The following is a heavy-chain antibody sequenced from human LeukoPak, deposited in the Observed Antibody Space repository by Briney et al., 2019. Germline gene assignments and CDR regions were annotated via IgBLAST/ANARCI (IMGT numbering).Heavy chain of an antibody. CDR1: GFTFSNYG. CDR3: FVTGGY. CDR2: LSYDGSYK. J-gene: IGHJ4*02. Sequence: GGSLRLSCAASGFTFSNYGMHWVRQAPGKGLERVAVLSYDGSYKYYADSVKGRFTISRDTSKNTLYLQMNSLRADDTAVYYCFVTGGYWGQGTLVTVSS. V-gene: IGHV3-30*03. D-gene: IGHD1-26*01.